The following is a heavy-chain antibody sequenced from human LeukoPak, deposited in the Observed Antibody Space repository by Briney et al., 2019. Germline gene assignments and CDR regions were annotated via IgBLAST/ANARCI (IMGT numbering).Heavy chain of an antibody. CDR1: GFTFSSYG. CDR2: ISYDGSNK. CDR3: AKDWSSSWLKPDWYFDL. J-gene: IGHJ2*01. V-gene: IGHV3-30*18. Sequence: GRSLRLSCAASGFTFSSYGMHWVRQAPGKGLEWVAVISYDGSNKYYADSVKGRFTISRDNSKNTLYLQMNSLRAEDTAVYYCAKDWSSSWLKPDWYFDLWGRGTLVTVSS. D-gene: IGHD6-13*01.